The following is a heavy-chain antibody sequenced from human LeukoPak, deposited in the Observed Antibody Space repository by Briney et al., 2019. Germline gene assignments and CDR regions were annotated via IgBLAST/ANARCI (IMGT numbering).Heavy chain of an antibody. CDR3: ARGSAYYYDSSGYI. D-gene: IGHD3-22*01. CDR1: GFTFSSYA. CDR2: ISYDGSNK. V-gene: IGHV3-30-3*01. Sequence: GGSLRLSCAASGFTFSSYAMHWVRQAPGKGLEWVAVISYDGSNKYYADSVKGRFTISRDNAKNSLYLQMNSLRAEDTAVYYCARGSAYYYDSSGYIWGQGTLVTVSS. J-gene: IGHJ4*02.